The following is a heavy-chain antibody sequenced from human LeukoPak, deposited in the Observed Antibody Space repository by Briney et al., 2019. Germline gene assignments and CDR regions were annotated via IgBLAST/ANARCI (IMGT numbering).Heavy chain of an antibody. Sequence: PGGSLRLSCAASGFTFNNYAMSWVRQAPGKGLEWVSAISGSGGNTYFADSVKGRFTISRDNSKNTLSLQMNSLRVEDTAVYYCAKVPRDCSGGSCYAGYFDLWGRGTLVTVSS. CDR1: GFTFNNYA. J-gene: IGHJ2*01. V-gene: IGHV3-23*01. CDR2: ISGSGGNT. D-gene: IGHD2-15*01. CDR3: AKVPRDCSGGSCYAGYFDL.